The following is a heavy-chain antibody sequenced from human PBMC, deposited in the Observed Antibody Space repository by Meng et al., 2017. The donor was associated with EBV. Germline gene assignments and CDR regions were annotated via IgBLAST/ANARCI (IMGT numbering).Heavy chain of an antibody. Sequence: QVQLVQSGAGVKKAWAAVQVSCKNSGGPFRYYAISWVRKAPGQGLEWLGGFITRLGAPNYAQKFHGRVKITADESTSTHYMDLSSLRSEDTAIYYCASESGRGYNPDYWGQGTLVTVSS. CDR3: ASESGRGYNPDY. D-gene: IGHD3-10*01. V-gene: IGHV1-69*01. J-gene: IGHJ4*02. CDR1: GGPFRYYA. CDR2: FITRLGAP.